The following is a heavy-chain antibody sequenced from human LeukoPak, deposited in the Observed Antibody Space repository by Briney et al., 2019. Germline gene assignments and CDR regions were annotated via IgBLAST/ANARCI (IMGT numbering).Heavy chain of an antibody. CDR2: IHNDGTMG. V-gene: IGHV3-30*02. CDR1: GFTFSRLG. J-gene: IGHJ6*04. Sequence: GGSLRLSCATSGFTFSRLGMQWVRQAPGKGLEWVAVIHNDGTMGQYADSVKGRFTISKDFSRNTLHLQMHSLRDDDTALYYCAKEGDEFRGYLDVWGKGTTVTVSS. D-gene: IGHD5-12*01. CDR3: AKEGDEFRGYLDV.